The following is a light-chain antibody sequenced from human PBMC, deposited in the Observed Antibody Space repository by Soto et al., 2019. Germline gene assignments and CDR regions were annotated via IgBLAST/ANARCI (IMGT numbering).Light chain of an antibody. CDR1: QSISSW. Sequence: DIQMTQSPSTLSASVGDRVTITCRASQSISSWLAWYQQRPGRAPKLLIYKASNLEGGVPSGFSGSGSGTELTLTISSLHPDDFATYYCQQYYTYPWTFGPGTKVEIK. J-gene: IGKJ1*01. CDR2: KAS. V-gene: IGKV1-5*03. CDR3: QQYYTYPWT.